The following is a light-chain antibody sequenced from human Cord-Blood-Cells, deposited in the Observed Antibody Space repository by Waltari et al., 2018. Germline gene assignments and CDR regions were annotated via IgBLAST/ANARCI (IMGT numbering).Light chain of an antibody. CDR3: QQYNSYSWT. Sequence: DIQMTQSPSTLSASVGDRVTITCRASQSISSWLAWYQQKPGKAPKLLIYKASSLESGVPSRCSGSRSGTEFTLTISSLQPDDFATYYCQQYNSYSWTFGQGTKVEIK. CDR2: KAS. J-gene: IGKJ1*01. CDR1: QSISSW. V-gene: IGKV1-5*03.